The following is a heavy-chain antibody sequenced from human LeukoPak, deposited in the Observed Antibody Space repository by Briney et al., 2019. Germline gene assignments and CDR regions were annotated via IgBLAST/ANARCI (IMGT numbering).Heavy chain of an antibody. CDR1: GGSFSGYY. Sequence: SETLSLTCAVYGGSFSGYYWSWIRQPPGKGLEWIGEINHSGSTNYNPSLKSRVTISVDTSKNQFSLKLSSVTAADTAVYYCARHDRCCYYMDVWGKGTTVTVSS. D-gene: IGHD2-8*01. V-gene: IGHV4-34*01. J-gene: IGHJ6*03. CDR3: ARHDRCCYYMDV. CDR2: INHSGST.